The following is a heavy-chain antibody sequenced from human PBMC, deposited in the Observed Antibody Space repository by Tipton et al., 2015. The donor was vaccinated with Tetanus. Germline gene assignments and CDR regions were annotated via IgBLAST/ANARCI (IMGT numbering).Heavy chain of an antibody. CDR2: ISSTSSYI. J-gene: IGHJ4*02. Sequence: KPGASVKVSCKASGYTFTRYGISWVRQAPGKGLEWLSSISSTSSYIYYSDSVKGRFTVSRDNAKNSLSLQMKSLGDEDTAMYYCATGRTLDYWGQGTRVTVST. V-gene: IGHV3-21*01. CDR3: ATGRTLDY. D-gene: IGHD1-26*01. CDR1: GYTFTRYG.